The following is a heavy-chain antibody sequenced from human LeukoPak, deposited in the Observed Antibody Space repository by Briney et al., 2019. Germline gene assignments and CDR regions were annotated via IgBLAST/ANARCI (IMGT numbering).Heavy chain of an antibody. CDR1: GFTISNNY. Sequence: GGSLRLSCAASGFTISNNYMTWVRQAPGKGLEWVSTIYNSGITSYADSVKGRFTISRDNSKNTLYLQMSSLRAEDTAVYYCSRDPNGDYIGAFDFWGQGTMVTVSS. D-gene: IGHD4-17*01. J-gene: IGHJ3*01. CDR2: IYNSGIT. V-gene: IGHV3-53*01. CDR3: SRDPNGDYIGAFDF.